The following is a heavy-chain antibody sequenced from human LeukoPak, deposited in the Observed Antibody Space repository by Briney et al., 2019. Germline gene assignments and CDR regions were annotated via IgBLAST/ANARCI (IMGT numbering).Heavy chain of an antibody. V-gene: IGHV3-30-3*01. J-gene: IGHJ4*02. D-gene: IGHD3-22*01. Sequence: GRSLRLSCAASGFTFSSYAMHWVRKAPGKGLEWLAVISYDGSNKYYADSVKGRFTISRDNSKNTLYLQMNSLRAEDTAVYYCARAYYDSSGYYEAAHYFDYWGQGTLVTVSS. CDR1: GFTFSSYA. CDR3: ARAYYDSSGYYEAAHYFDY. CDR2: ISYDGSNK.